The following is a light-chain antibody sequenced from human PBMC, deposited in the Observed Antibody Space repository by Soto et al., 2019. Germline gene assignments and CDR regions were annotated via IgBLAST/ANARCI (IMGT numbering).Light chain of an antibody. CDR1: SSDIGAYNY. Sequence: QSVLTQPASVSGSPGQSITISCTGTSSDIGAYNYVGWYQQHPGQAPKLMTYDVNNRPSGVSDRFSASKSGNTASLTSAWLQAEDEADYYCSSYTSSNTVVFGGGTKVTVL. V-gene: IGLV2-14*03. J-gene: IGLJ3*02. CDR3: SSYTSSNTVV. CDR2: DVN.